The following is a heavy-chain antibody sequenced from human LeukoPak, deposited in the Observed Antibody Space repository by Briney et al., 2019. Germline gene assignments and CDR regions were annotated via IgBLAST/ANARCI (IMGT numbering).Heavy chain of an antibody. V-gene: IGHV3-30*18. CDR1: GFTFSSYG. J-gene: IGHJ1*01. CDR3: AKDRLSAAGQYFQH. CDR2: ISKDGSNK. Sequence: PGGSLRLSCAASGFTFSSYGMHWVRQVPGKGLEWVAVISKDGSNKYYEDSVKGRFTISRDNSKNTVYLQMNSLRAEDTAVYYCAKDRLSAAGQYFQHWGQGTLVTVSS. D-gene: IGHD6-13*01.